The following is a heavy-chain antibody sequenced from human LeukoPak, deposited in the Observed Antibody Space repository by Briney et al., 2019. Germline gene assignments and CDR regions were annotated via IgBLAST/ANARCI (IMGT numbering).Heavy chain of an antibody. CDR2: INHSGST. CDR3: ARALWWPPDY. V-gene: IGHV4-39*07. Sequence: SETLSLTCTVSGGSISSSSYYWGWIRQPPGKGLEWIGEINHSGSTNYNPSLKSRVTISVDTSKNQFSLKLSSVTAADTAVYYCARALWWPPDYWGQGTLVTVSS. D-gene: IGHD4/OR15-4a*01. CDR1: GGSISSSSYY. J-gene: IGHJ4*02.